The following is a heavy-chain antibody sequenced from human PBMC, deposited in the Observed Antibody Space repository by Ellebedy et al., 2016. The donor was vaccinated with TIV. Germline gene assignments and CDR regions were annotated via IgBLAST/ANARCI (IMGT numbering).Heavy chain of an antibody. CDR2: IDNAGDT. D-gene: IGHD3-16*01. V-gene: IGHV3-13*01. J-gene: IGHJ6*02. Sequence: GESLNISXAASGFTFSRYDMHWVRQSTRKGLEWVASIDNAGDTYYPGSVKGRFTISRENAKNSLYLQMNSLRVEDTAVYYCTRFEIISGGGYGMDVWGQGTTVTVSS. CDR1: GFTFSRYD. CDR3: TRFEIISGGGYGMDV.